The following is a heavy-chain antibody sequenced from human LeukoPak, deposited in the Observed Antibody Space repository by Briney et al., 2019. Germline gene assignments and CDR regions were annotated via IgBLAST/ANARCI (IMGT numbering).Heavy chain of an antibody. D-gene: IGHD2-15*01. CDR2: IYYSGST. J-gene: IGHJ4*02. CDR3: ARGVKWRSNLYYFDY. CDR1: GGSISSSSYY. V-gene: IGHV4-39*01. Sequence: SETLSLTCTVSGGSISSSSYYWGWIRQPPGKGLEWIGSIYYSGSTYYNPSLKSRVTISVDTSKNQFSLKLSSVTAADTAVYYCARGVKWRSNLYYFDYWGQGTLVTVSS.